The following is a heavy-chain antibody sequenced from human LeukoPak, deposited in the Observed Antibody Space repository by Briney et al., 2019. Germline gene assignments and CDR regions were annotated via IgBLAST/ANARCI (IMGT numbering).Heavy chain of an antibody. J-gene: IGHJ3*02. Sequence: SQTLSLTCAISGDSVSSNSAAWNWIRQSPSRGLEWLGRTYYRSKWYNDYAVSVKSRITINPDTSKNQFSLQLNSVTPEDTAVYYCAREGEIAVAGNGAFDIWGQGTMVTVSS. CDR1: GDSVSSNSAA. D-gene: IGHD6-19*01. V-gene: IGHV6-1*01. CDR3: AREGEIAVAGNGAFDI. CDR2: TYYRSKWYN.